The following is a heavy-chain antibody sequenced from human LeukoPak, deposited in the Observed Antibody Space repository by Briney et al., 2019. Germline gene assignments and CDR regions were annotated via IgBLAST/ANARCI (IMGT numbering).Heavy chain of an antibody. CDR3: ARDTYYCDSSGLRGAFDI. Sequence: SETLSLTCTVSGGSISSYYWSWIRQPPGKGLEWIGYIYYSGSTNYNPSLKSRVTISVDTSKNQFSLKLSSVTAADTAVYYCARDTYYCDSSGLRGAFDIWGQGTMVTVSS. CDR2: IYYSGST. D-gene: IGHD3-22*01. CDR1: GGSISSYY. V-gene: IGHV4-59*01. J-gene: IGHJ3*02.